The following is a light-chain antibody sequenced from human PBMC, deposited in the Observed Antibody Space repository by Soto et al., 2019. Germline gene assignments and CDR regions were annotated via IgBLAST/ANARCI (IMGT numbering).Light chain of an antibody. J-gene: IGLJ1*01. V-gene: IGLV3-9*01. CDR3: QVWDNRGYV. CDR2: RDY. CDR1: NIGGKN. Sequence: SYELTQPLSVSVALGQTATITCGGNNIGGKNVHWYQQKPGLAPVLVIYRDYNRPSGIPERFSGSNSGHTATLTISRVQPGDEADYYCQVWDNRGYVFGTGTKVTVL.